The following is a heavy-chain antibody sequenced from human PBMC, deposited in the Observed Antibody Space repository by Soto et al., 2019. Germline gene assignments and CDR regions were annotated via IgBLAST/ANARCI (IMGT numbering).Heavy chain of an antibody. D-gene: IGHD5-18*01. J-gene: IGHJ4*02. CDR3: VSDRGYGHASVPYS. CDR2: ISYDGGLQ. Sequence: QAPLVESGGGVVQPGRSLRLSCAASGFTFTSYGMHWVRQAPGTRLEWVAVISYDGGLQHYADSVKGRFTISRDNYKNMVLLQMNSLRAEDTAVYYCVSDRGYGHASVPYSWGQGTLVSVSS. CDR1: GFTFTSYG. V-gene: IGHV3-30*03.